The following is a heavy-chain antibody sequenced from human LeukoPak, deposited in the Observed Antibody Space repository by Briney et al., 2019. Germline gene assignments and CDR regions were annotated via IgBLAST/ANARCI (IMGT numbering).Heavy chain of an antibody. CDR2: IYYSGST. Sequence: SETLSLTCTVSGGSISSYYWSWIRQPPGKGLEWIGYIYYSGSTNYNPSLKSRVTISVDTSKNQFSLKLSSVTAADTAVYYCARDVGFGRSHWFAPWGQGTLVTVSS. CDR3: ARDVGFGRSHWFAP. CDR1: GGSISSYY. D-gene: IGHD3-10*01. V-gene: IGHV4-59*01. J-gene: IGHJ5*02.